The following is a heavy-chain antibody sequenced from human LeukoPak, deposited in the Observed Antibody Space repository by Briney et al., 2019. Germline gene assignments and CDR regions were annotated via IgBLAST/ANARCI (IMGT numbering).Heavy chain of an antibody. V-gene: IGHV3-30*02. D-gene: IGHD5-18*01. CDR3: AKNPIQGVTALDY. CDR1: GFTFSNYG. Sequence: PGGSLRLSCAASGFTFSNYGMHWVRQAPGKGLEWVAFTRFDGSIKYYADSVKGRFTISRDNSKNTLYLQMSIHRAENTAVFYCAKNPIQGVTALDYGGQGTPVTV. CDR2: TRFDGSIK. J-gene: IGHJ4*02.